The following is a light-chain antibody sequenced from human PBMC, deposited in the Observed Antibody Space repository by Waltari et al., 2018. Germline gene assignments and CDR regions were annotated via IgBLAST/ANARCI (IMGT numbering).Light chain of an antibody. CDR1: QRISNY. Sequence: DIQMTQSPSSLSASAGDRVTITCRASQRISNYLNWYQQKPGKAPNLLIYAASSLQSGVPSRFSGSGSGTEFTLTISSLEPEDFAVYYCLQRSLWPWTFGQGTKVAVK. V-gene: IGKV1-39*01. J-gene: IGKJ1*01. CDR3: LQRSLWPWT. CDR2: AAS.